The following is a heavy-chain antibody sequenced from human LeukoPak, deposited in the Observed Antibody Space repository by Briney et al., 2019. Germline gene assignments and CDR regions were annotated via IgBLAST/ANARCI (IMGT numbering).Heavy chain of an antibody. CDR3: AKGSNRGVATIDY. D-gene: IGHD5-12*01. CDR1: GFTFSSYG. CDR2: ISYDGSNK. J-gene: IGHJ4*02. V-gene: IGHV3-30*18. Sequence: GGSLRLSCAASGFTFSSYGMHWVRQAPGKGLDWVAVISYDGSNKYYADSVKGRFTISRDNSKNTLFLQMDSLRAEDTAVYYCAKGSNRGVATIDYWGQETLVTVSS.